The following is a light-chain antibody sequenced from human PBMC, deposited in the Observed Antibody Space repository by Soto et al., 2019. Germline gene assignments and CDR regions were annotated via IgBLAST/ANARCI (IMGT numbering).Light chain of an antibody. J-gene: IGKJ4*01. CDR1: QSISSW. CDR3: QQSNSYSLT. V-gene: IGKV1-5*01. CDR2: DAS. Sequence: DIQMTQSPSTLSASVGDRVTITCRASQSISSWLAWYQQKPGKAPKLLIYDASSLESGVPSRFSGSGSGTEFTLTISSLQPDDFATYYCQQSNSYSLTLGGGTKVDIK.